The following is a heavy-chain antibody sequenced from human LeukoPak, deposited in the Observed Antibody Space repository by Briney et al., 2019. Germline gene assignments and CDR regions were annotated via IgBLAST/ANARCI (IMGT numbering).Heavy chain of an antibody. D-gene: IGHD3-10*01. V-gene: IGHV3-23*01. CDR3: GKDRAFRRDLADH. CDR1: EFIFTNYG. J-gene: IGHJ4*02. CDR2: ISGSGGTT. Sequence: GGTLRLSCAASEFIFTNYGMSWVRQGPGKGLEWVSSISGSGGTTYYADSVKGRFIISRDNSKNTLSLQMNNLRAEDTAVYYCGKDRAFRRDLADHWGQGTLVTVSS.